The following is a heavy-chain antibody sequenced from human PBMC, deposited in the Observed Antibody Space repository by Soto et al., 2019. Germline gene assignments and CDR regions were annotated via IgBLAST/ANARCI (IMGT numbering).Heavy chain of an antibody. CDR1: GGTFSSYT. CDR2: IIPILGIA. J-gene: IGHJ5*02. D-gene: IGHD1-1*01. CDR3: ARDQSGTATLHWFDP. Sequence: QVQLVQSGAEVKKPGSSVKVSCKASGGTFSSYTISWVRQAPGQGLEWMGRIIPILGIANYAQKFQGRVTITADKSTSTAYRELSSLRSEDTAVYYCARDQSGTATLHWFDPWGQGTLVTVSS. V-gene: IGHV1-69*08.